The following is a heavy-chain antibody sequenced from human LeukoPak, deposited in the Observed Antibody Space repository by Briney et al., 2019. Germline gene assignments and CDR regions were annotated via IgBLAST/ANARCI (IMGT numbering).Heavy chain of an antibody. CDR2: IYYSGST. J-gene: IGHJ3*01. Sequence: SETLSLTCTVSGGSISSGGYYWSWIRQHPGKGLEWIGYIYYSGSTYYNPSLKSRVTISVDTSKSQFSLKLSSVTAADTAVYYCARTVTTAAFDVWGQGTMVTVSS. CDR1: GGSISSGGYY. CDR3: ARTVTTAAFDV. D-gene: IGHD4-17*01. V-gene: IGHV4-31*03.